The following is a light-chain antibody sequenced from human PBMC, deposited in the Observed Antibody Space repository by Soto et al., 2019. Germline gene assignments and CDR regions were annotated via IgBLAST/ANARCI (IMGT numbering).Light chain of an antibody. CDR2: DVS. CDR1: QEIRGA. J-gene: IGKJ5*01. CDR3: QQFNSYPIT. Sequence: AIQVTQSPSSLSASVGDRVTITCRASQEIRGALAWYQQKSGKPPNLLIYDVSTLEGGVPSRFSGSGSGTEFTLTISSLQPEDFGTYYCQQFNSYPITFGHGTRLEIK. V-gene: IGKV1-13*02.